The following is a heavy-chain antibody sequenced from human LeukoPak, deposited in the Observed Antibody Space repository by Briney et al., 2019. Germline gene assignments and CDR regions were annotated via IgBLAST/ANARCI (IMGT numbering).Heavy chain of an antibody. V-gene: IGHV1-69*05. J-gene: IGHJ3*02. Sequence: AASVKVSCKASGDTFSSYAISWVRQAPGQGLEWMGGIIPFSGTANFAQKFQGRVTITTDESTSTAYMELRSLRSDDTAVYYCARGDDAFDIWGQGTMVTVSS. CDR3: ARGDDAFDI. CDR2: IIPFSGTA. CDR1: GDTFSSYA.